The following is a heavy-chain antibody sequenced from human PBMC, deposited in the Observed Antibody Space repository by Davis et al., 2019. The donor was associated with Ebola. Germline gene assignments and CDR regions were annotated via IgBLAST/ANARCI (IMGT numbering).Heavy chain of an antibody. Sequence: AASVKVSCKASGYPFTGYYMHWVRQAPGQGLEWMGAIIPVYGRTNYAQEFQGRVTITADESTSTAYMELNSVRPEDTAVYYCARNGDYDPWFDPWGQGTLVTVSS. CDR2: IIPVYGRT. CDR3: ARNGDYDPWFDP. D-gene: IGHD4-17*01. V-gene: IGHV1-69*13. J-gene: IGHJ5*02. CDR1: GYPFTGYY.